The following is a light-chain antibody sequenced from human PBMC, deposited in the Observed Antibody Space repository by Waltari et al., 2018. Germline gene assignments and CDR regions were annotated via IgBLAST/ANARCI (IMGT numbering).Light chain of an antibody. CDR3: QQSYSTGRFT. Sequence: DIQMTQSPSSLSASVGDRVTITCRASQSISSYLNWYQQKPGKAPKLLIYAASSLQSGVPSRFSGSGSGTDFTLTISSLQPEDFATYYCQQSYSTGRFTFGGGTKVEIK. V-gene: IGKV1-39*01. J-gene: IGKJ4*01. CDR1: QSISSY. CDR2: AAS.